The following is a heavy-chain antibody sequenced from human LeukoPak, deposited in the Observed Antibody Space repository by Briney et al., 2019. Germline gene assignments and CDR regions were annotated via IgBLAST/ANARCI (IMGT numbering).Heavy chain of an antibody. CDR1: GYSFTNYW. V-gene: IGHV5-51*01. D-gene: IGHD2-8*01. J-gene: IGHJ4*02. CDR3: ARRVDGLSLDS. CDR2: IYPGDSDT. Sequence: GESLKISCKGSGYSFTNYWIGWGRQMPGKGLEWMGIIYPGDSDTRYSPSFQGQVTISADKSISTAYLQWSSLKASDTAMYYYARRVDGLSLDSWGQGTLVTVSS.